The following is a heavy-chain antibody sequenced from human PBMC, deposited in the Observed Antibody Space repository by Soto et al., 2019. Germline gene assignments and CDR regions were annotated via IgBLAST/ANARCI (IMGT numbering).Heavy chain of an antibody. CDR2: INHSGST. J-gene: IGHJ6*02. D-gene: IGHD2-21*02. CDR3: ARQDCGGDRYPPVYYYYYGMDV. V-gene: IGHV4-39*01. Sequence: SETLSLTCTVSGSSISSSSYYGRWIRQPPGKGLEWIGSINHSGSTYYDPSLKSQATIYVETSKNPFSLELSSLTAADTGVYYCARQDCGGDRYPPVYYYYYGMDVWCQGTTVT. CDR1: GSSISSSSYY.